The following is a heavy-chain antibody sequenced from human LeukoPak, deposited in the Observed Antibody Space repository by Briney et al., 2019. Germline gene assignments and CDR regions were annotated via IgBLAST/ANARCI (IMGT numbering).Heavy chain of an antibody. CDR1: GFTFSSYA. D-gene: IGHD5-24*01. V-gene: IGHV3-23*01. J-gene: IGHJ6*02. CDR2: ISGSGGST. Sequence: PGGSLRLSCAASGFTFSSYAMSWVRQAPGKGLEWVSAISGSGGSTYYADSVKGRFTISRDNSKNTLYLQMNSLRAEDTAVYYCAKIEGGGKWLQTYYYYGMDVWGQGTTVTVSS. CDR3: AKIEGGGKWLQTYYYYGMDV.